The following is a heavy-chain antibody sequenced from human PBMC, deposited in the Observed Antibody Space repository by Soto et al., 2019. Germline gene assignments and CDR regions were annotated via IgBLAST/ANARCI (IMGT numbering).Heavy chain of an antibody. CDR2: ISSSSSYI. J-gene: IGHJ2*01. CDR3: ASVFFFQAEDGIRVVRSVSAFLLNRSSDL. D-gene: IGHD1-20*01. V-gene: IGHV3-21*01. Sequence: KGLEWVSSISSSSSYIYYADSVKGRFTISRDNAKNSLYLQMNSLRAADTAVYYCASVFFFQAEDGIRVVRSVSAFLLNRSSDL.